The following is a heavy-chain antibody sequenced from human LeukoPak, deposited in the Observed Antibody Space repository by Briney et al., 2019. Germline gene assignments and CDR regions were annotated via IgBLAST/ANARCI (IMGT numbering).Heavy chain of an antibody. CDR2: ISWNSGSI. CDR3: AKGVSSSWYTEYFQH. V-gene: IGHV3-9*01. D-gene: IGHD6-13*01. CDR1: GFTFDDYA. J-gene: IGHJ1*01. Sequence: PGGSLRLSCAASGFTFDDYAMHWVRQAPGKGLEWVSGISWNSGSIGYADSVKGRFTISRDNAKNSLYLQMNSLRAEDTALYYCAKGVSSSWYTEYFQHWGPGTLVTVSS.